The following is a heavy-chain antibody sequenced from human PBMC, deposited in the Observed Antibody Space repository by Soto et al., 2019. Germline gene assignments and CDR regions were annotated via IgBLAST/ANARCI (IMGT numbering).Heavy chain of an antibody. CDR2: INPNSGGT. CDR1: GYTFTGYY. CDR3: ARVYMRGLQIQGGYNYGMGG. Sequence: ASVKVSCKASGYTFTGYYMHWVRQAPGQGLEWMGWINPNSGGTNYAQKFQGRVTMTRDTSISTAYMELSRLRSDDTAVYYCARVYMRGLQIQGGYNYGMGGWGQRTTVTVSS. D-gene: IGHD5-12*01. V-gene: IGHV1-2*02. J-gene: IGHJ6*02.